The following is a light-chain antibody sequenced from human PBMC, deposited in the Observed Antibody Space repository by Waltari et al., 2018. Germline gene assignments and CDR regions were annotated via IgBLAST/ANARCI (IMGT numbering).Light chain of an antibody. V-gene: IGLV2-11*02. Sequence: QSALTQPRSVSGSPGHSVTISRTGPSSHVGVYNSVSCYHHHPGKAPKLIIYDVTKRPSGVPDRFSASKSDNTASLTISGLQAEDEADYYCCSYAGSITFWVFGGGTKLTVL. CDR3: CSYAGSITFWV. J-gene: IGLJ3*02. CDR2: DVT. CDR1: SSHVGVYNS.